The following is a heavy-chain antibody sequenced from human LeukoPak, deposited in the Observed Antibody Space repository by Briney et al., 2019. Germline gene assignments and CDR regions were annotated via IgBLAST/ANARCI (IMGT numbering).Heavy chain of an antibody. Sequence: ASVKVSCKASGGTFSSYAISWVRQAPGQGLEWMGGIIPIFGTANYAQKFQGRVTITADKSTSTAYMEVSSLRSEDTAVYYCAGGRPRGYCSGGSCYHNFDYWGQGTLVTVSS. CDR1: GGTFSSYA. CDR2: IIPIFGTA. J-gene: IGHJ4*02. CDR3: AGGRPRGYCSGGSCYHNFDY. V-gene: IGHV1-69*06. D-gene: IGHD2-15*01.